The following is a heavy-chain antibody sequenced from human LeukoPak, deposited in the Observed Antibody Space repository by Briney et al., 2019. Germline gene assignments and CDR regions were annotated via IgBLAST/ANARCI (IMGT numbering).Heavy chain of an antibody. V-gene: IGHV4-30-2*01. D-gene: IGHD4-23*01. CDR1: GGSISSGGYY. CDR2: IYHSGST. J-gene: IGHJ4*02. CDR3: ARGGGFYGGNFDY. Sequence: SETLSLTCTVSGGSISSGGYYWSWIRQPPGKGLEWIGYIYHSGSTYYNPSLKSRVTISVVRSKSQFSLKLSSVTAGDTAVYYCARGGGFYGGNFDYWGQGTLVTVSS.